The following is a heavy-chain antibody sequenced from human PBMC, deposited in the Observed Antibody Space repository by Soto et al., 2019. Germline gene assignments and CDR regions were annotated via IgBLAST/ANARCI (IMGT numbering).Heavy chain of an antibody. Sequence: ASVKVSCKASGYTFTSYGISWVRQAPGQGLEWMGWISAYSGNTNYAQKLQGRVTMTTDTSTSTAYMELRSLRSDDTAVYYCAREGRDRYYYDSSGYYLFNYWGQGTLVTVSS. CDR2: ISAYSGNT. J-gene: IGHJ4*02. CDR3: AREGRDRYYYDSSGYYLFNY. D-gene: IGHD3-22*01. CDR1: GYTFTSYG. V-gene: IGHV1-18*01.